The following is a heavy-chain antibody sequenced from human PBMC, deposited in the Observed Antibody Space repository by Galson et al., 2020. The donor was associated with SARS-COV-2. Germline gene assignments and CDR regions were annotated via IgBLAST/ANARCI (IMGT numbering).Heavy chain of an antibody. J-gene: IGHJ4*02. CDR1: GYSFSHYG. V-gene: IGHV1-18*01. CDR3: ARTHYDYIWRSSRHYDY. CDR2: ISGYNDQT. Sequence: ASVTVSCKTSGYSFSHYGINWVRQVPGQGLEWIGWISGYNDQTKYAENLRGRLTLTTDTSTTTVYMELSSLTSDDTALYYCARTHYDYIWRSSRHYDYWGQGTLITVSS. D-gene: IGHD3-16*02.